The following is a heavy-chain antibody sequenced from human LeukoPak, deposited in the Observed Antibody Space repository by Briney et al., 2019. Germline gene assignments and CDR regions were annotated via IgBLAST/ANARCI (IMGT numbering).Heavy chain of an antibody. D-gene: IGHD1-14*01. J-gene: IGHJ4*02. Sequence: GGSLRLSCAASGFIFSSYSMNWVRQAPGKGLEWVSSINTNSRYMYYAGSVKGRFTISRDNAKNSLYLQMNSLRAEDTALYYCARESPDLFDYWGQGTLVTVSS. CDR2: INTNSRYM. CDR3: ARESPDLFDY. CDR1: GFIFSSYS. V-gene: IGHV3-21*01.